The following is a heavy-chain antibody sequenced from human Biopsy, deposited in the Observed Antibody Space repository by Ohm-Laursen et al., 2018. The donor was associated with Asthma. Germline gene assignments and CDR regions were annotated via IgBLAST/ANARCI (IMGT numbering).Heavy chain of an antibody. J-gene: IGHJ6*02. D-gene: IGHD5-12*01. CDR3: ARGYSGSDRIVYYYSGLEV. V-gene: IGHV1-69*01. CDR1: GGTFSRYA. Sequence: VSSVKVSCKASGGTFSRYAISWVRQAPGQGLEWMGGIIPIFGTSNYAQKFQGRVTFTADESTSSAYMELSSLRSEDTAVYYCARGYSGSDRIVYYYSGLEVWGQGNTVTVSS. CDR2: IIPIFGTS.